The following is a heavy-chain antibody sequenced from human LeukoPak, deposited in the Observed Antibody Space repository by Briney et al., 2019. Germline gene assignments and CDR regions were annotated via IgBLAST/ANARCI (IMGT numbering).Heavy chain of an antibody. CDR3: ARGDTFLPTHYFDP. V-gene: IGHV1-18*04. Sequence: ASVRVSCKASGYTFTSYYVPWVRQAPGQGLEWMGWVSAYNGKTNYAQSLQDRVTMTTDTSTSTVYMELRSLRSDDTALYYCARGDTFLPTHYFDPWGQGTLVTVSS. CDR1: GYTFTSYY. D-gene: IGHD2/OR15-2a*01. CDR2: VSAYNGKT. J-gene: IGHJ5*02.